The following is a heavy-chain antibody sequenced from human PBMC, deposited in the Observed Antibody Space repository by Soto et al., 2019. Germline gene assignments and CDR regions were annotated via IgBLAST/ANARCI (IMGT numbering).Heavy chain of an antibody. CDR1: GGSIRGYY. CDR2: IYYTGST. Sequence: QVQLQESGPGLVKPSETLSLTCTVSGGSIRGYYWSWIRQTPGKGLEWIGQIYYTGSTNYNPSLKSRVTISVDTSKKHFYLKLSSVTAGDTAMYYCAMTKKTLYNWFDPWGQGTQVTVSS. V-gene: IGHV4-59*08. D-gene: IGHD3-16*01. CDR3: AMTKKTLYNWFDP. J-gene: IGHJ5*02.